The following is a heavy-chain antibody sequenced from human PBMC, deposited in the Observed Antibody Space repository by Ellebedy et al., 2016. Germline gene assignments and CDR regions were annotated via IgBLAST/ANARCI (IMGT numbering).Heavy chain of an antibody. CDR3: ARGVNEDAFDI. CDR2: INHSGST. D-gene: IGHD1-1*01. V-gene: IGHV4-34*01. J-gene: IGHJ3*02. CDR1: GGSFSGYY. Sequence: SETLSLXXAVYGGSFSGYYWSWIRQPPGKGLEWIGEINHSGSTNYNPSLKSRVTISVDTSKNQFSLKLSSVTAADTAVYYCARGVNEDAFDIWGQGTMVTVSS.